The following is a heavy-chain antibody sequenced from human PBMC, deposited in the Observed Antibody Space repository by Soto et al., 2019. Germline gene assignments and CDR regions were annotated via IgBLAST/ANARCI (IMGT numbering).Heavy chain of an antibody. D-gene: IGHD6-19*01. V-gene: IGHV1-8*01. Sequence: ASVKVSCKASGYTFTSYDINWVRQATGQGLEWMGWMNPNSGNTGYAQKFQGRVTMTRNTSISTAYMELSSLRSEDTAVYYCARGGNGGMTPTGYISGCYVSTDWFDLWGQGTLVTVSS. CDR2: MNPNSGNT. J-gene: IGHJ5*02. CDR3: ARGGNGGMTPTGYISGCYVSTDWFDL. CDR1: GYTFTSYD.